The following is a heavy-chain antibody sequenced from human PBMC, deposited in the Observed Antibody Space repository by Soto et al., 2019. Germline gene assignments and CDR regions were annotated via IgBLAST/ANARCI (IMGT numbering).Heavy chain of an antibody. D-gene: IGHD1-7*01. CDR1: GYSFTSYW. J-gene: IGHJ6*02. V-gene: IGHV5-51*01. CDR2: IYPGDSDT. CDR3: PRHGHNWDYGSNHYYGMDV. Sequence: PGESLKISCKGSGYSFTSYWIGWVRQMPGKGLEWMGIIYPGDSDTRYSPSFQGQVTISADKSISTAYLQWSSLKASDTAMYYCPRHGHNWDYGSNHYYGMDVWGQGTTVTVSS.